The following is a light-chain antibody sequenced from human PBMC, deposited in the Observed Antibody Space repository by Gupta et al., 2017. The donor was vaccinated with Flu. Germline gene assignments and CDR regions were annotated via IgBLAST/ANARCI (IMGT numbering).Light chain of an antibody. V-gene: IGLV1-44*01. Sequence: QSVLTQPPSASWTPGQRVTLPCSGRNSHIGRNGVHWYQQLPGTSPKLLIYNDHQRLPGVPDRFSCSKSGTSASRAIRGLQSDDETDYYCAACDDSLNGFWVFGGGTKLTVL. CDR2: NDH. J-gene: IGLJ3*02. CDR3: AACDDSLNGFWV. CDR1: NSHIGRNG.